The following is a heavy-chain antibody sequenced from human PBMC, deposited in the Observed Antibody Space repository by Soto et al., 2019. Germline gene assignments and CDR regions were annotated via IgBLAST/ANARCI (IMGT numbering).Heavy chain of an antibody. J-gene: IGHJ3*01. CDR2: ISGSGGTT. D-gene: IGHD2-15*01. CDR1: GFTFSNYV. CDR3: ATLAGRDDGFDV. V-gene: IGHV3-23*01. Sequence: EVQLLESGGGLVQPGGSLRLSCAASGFTFSNYVMSWVRQAPGKGLEWVSGISGSGGTTYYADSVKGRFTISRANSKNMLYLLMNSLRAEDTAVYYCATLAGRDDGFDVWGQGTMVTVSS.